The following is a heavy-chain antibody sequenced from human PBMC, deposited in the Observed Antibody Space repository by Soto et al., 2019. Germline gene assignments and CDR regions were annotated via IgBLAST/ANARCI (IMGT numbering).Heavy chain of an antibody. V-gene: IGHV2-5*02. CDR1: GFSLSTSGVG. Sequence: QITLKESGPTLVKPTQTLTLTCTFSGFSLSTSGVGVGRIRQPPGKALEWLALIYWDDDKRYSPSLKSRLTITKDTSKNQVVLTMTNMDPVDTATYYCAHSVLVLLWPGGSAFDIWGQGTMVTVSS. D-gene: IGHD3-10*01. CDR3: AHSVLVLLWPGGSAFDI. CDR2: IYWDDDK. J-gene: IGHJ3*02.